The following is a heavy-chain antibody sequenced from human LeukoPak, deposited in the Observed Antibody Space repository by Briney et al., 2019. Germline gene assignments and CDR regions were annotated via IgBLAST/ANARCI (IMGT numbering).Heavy chain of an antibody. CDR1: EFTFFTYW. V-gene: IGHV3-7*01. Sequence: GGSLRLSCTASEFTFFTYWMSCVRQAPGKGLELVANIKQDGSEKYYVYSVKGRFTISRDNYMKSLYLQMNSLRAEDTAVYYCAQKTGGERGTGGAFDFWGHGTTVTVSS. D-gene: IGHD3-10*01. J-gene: IGHJ3*01. CDR3: AQKTGGERGTGGAFDF. CDR2: IKQDGSEK.